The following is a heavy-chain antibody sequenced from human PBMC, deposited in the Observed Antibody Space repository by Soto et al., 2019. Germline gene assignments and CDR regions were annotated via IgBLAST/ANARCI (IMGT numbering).Heavy chain of an antibody. V-gene: IGHV1-2*04. D-gene: IGHD3-3*01. CDR2: INTNSGGT. J-gene: IGHJ6*02. CDR1: GYTFTGYY. CDR3: ATAPRLWSGYSGEYGMDV. Sequence: QVQLVQSGAEVKKPGASVKVSCKASGYTFTGYYMHWVRQAPGQGLEWMGRINTNSGGTNYAQKFRGWCTVTRATCIRTAYMELSRPTSDATAVYYCATAPRLWSGYSGEYGMDVWGQGTTVSVSS.